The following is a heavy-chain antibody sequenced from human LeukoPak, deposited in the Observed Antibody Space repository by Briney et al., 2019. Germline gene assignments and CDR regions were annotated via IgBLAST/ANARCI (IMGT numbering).Heavy chain of an antibody. J-gene: IGHJ5*02. CDR3: ARDHGRGLEPDWASWGWFDP. CDR2: MRAYNGNT. V-gene: IGHV1-18*01. D-gene: IGHD5-24*01. CDR1: GYTFTSYG. Sequence: ASVKVSCMASGYTFTSYGISWVRQPPGQGLAWMGWMRAYNGNTNYAQKLQGRATLTTDTSTSTAYMELRSLRSDDTAVYYCARDHGRGLEPDWASWGWFDPWGQGTLVTVSS.